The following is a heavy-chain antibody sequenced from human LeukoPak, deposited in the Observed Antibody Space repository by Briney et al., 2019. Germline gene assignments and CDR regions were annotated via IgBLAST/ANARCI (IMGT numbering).Heavy chain of an antibody. CDR1: GDSISSTPYY. CDR2: MFYRGST. V-gene: IGHV4-39*01. D-gene: IGHD3-9*01. Sequence: PSETLSLTCTVSGDSISSTPYYWGWIRQSPRKGLEWITTMFYRGSTYYNPSLKSRVTMSVDTSRNQFSLKLTSVTAADTAVYYCARTHYDILTGYPPRWFDPWGQGTLVTVSS. CDR3: ARTHYDILTGYPPRWFDP. J-gene: IGHJ5*02.